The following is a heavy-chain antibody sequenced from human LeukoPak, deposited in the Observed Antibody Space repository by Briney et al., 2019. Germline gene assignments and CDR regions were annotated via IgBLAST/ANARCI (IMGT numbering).Heavy chain of an antibody. D-gene: IGHD5/OR15-5a*01. Sequence: GGSLRLSCAASGFTFSSYAMSWVRQAPGKGLEWVAVISNDETNKYYTDSVKGRFTISRDNSKNMVYLQMNSLRVEDTAVYYCAKEGQRGSYGVYDDYQWGQGTLVTVSS. CDR3: AKEGQRGSYGVYDDYQ. J-gene: IGHJ4*02. CDR2: ISNDETNK. CDR1: GFTFSSYA. V-gene: IGHV3-30*18.